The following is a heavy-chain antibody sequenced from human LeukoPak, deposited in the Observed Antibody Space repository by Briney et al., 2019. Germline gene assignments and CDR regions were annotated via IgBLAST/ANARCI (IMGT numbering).Heavy chain of an antibody. CDR1: GFTFSSYS. V-gene: IGHV3-21*01. D-gene: IGHD3-22*01. CDR2: INRSSIYI. J-gene: IGHJ4*02. Sequence: PGGSLRLSCAASGFTFSSYSMNWVRQAPGKGLEWVSSINRSSIYIYYADSVKGRFTISRGNAKNSLYLQMNSLRAEDTAVYYCARVRYDGSGYYSIYDYWGQGTLVTVSS. CDR3: ARVRYDGSGYYSIYDY.